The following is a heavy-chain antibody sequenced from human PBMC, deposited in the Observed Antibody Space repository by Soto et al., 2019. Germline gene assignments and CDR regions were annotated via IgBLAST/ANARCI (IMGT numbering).Heavy chain of an antibody. J-gene: IGHJ4*02. CDR3: ARMGGAATVTQCYFDY. Sequence: QVQLVESGGGVVQPGRSLRLSCAASGFTFSSYAMHWVRQAPGKGLEWVAVISYDGSNKYYADSVKGRFTISRDNSKNTLDLQMNSLRAEDTAVYHCARMGGAATVTQCYFDYWGQGSLVTVSS. V-gene: IGHV3-30-3*01. CDR2: ISYDGSNK. D-gene: IGHD4-17*01. CDR1: GFTFSSYA.